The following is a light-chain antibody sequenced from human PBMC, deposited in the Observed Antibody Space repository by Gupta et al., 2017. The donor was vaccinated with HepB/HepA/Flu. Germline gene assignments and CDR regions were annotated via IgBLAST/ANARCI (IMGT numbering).Light chain of an antibody. CDR3: QQYNSYWT. J-gene: IGKJ1*01. CDR1: QSISSW. CDR2: KAS. V-gene: IGKV1-5*03. Sequence: EIQMTQSPSTLSASVGDRVTITCRASQSISSWLAWYQQKPGKAPKLLIYKASSLESGVPSRCSCRGSGTEFTLTISSLQPDDFATYYCQQYNSYWTFGQGTKVEIK.